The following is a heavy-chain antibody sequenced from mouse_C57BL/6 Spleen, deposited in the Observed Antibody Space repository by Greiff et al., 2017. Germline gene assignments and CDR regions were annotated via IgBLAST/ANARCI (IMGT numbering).Heavy chain of an antibody. V-gene: IGHV1-26*01. D-gene: IGHD3-2*02. Sequence: EVQLQQSGPELVKPGASVKISCKASGYTFTDYYMNWVKQSHGKSLEWIGDINPNNGGTSYNQKFKGKATLTVYKSSSTAYMELRSLTSEDSAVYYCARQLRLAWFAYWGQGTLVTVSA. CDR3: ARQLRLAWFAY. J-gene: IGHJ3*01. CDR1: GYTFTDYY. CDR2: INPNNGGT.